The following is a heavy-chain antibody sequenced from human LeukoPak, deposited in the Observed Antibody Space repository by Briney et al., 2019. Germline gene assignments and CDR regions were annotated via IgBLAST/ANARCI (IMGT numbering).Heavy chain of an antibody. J-gene: IGHJ6*02. CDR1: GFTFSSYA. V-gene: IGHV3-30*04. CDR2: ISYDGSNK. D-gene: IGHD3-3*01. Sequence: GGSLRLSCAASGFTFSSYAMHWVRQAPGKGLEWVAVISYDGSNKYYADSVKGRFTISRDNSKNTLYLQMNSLRAEDTAVYYCARGSDDFWSGYYPSYYYGMDVWGQGTTVTVSS. CDR3: ARGSDDFWSGYYPSYYYGMDV.